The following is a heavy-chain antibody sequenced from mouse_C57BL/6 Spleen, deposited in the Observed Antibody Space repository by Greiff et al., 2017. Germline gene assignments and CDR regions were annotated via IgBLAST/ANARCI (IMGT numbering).Heavy chain of an antibody. CDR2: IWGGGST. Sequence: VLLVESGPGLVAPSQSLSITCTVSGFSLTSSGVDWVRQPPGKGLEWLGVIWGGGSTHYNSALMSRLSISKDNSKSQVFLKMNSLQTYDPAMYYCAKRNLYGSSSWCAYWGQGTLVTVSA. CDR1: GFSLTSSG. V-gene: IGHV2-9*01. J-gene: IGHJ3*01. D-gene: IGHD1-1*01. CDR3: AKRNLYGSSSWCAY.